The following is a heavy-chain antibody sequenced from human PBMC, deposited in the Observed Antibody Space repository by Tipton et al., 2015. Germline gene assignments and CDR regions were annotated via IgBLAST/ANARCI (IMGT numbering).Heavy chain of an antibody. CDR2: ISSRTSYI. CDR3: ARGGDYDDSSGEFDY. CDR1: GGSISSGH. D-gene: IGHD3-22*01. J-gene: IGHJ4*02. Sequence: GLVKPSETLSLTCGVSGGSISSGHWWTWVRQPPGKGLEWVSSISSRTSYIYYADSVKGRFTISRDNAKNALYLQMNSLRAEDTAVYYCARGGDYDDSSGEFDYWGQGTLVTVSS. V-gene: IGHV3-21*01.